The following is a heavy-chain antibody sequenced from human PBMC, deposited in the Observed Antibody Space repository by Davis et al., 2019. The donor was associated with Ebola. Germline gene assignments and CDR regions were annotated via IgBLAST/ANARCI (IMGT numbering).Heavy chain of an antibody. V-gene: IGHV5-51*01. CDR2: IYPGDSDT. D-gene: IGHD2-21*02. Sequence: GESLKISCKASGYSFTNYWTGWVRQMPGKGLEWMGIIYPGDSDTTYSPSFQGQVTISADKSISTAYLQWNSLKASNTAMYYCARHLLVGTPMDVWGKGTTVTVSS. CDR3: ARHLLVGTPMDV. J-gene: IGHJ6*03. CDR1: GYSFTNYW.